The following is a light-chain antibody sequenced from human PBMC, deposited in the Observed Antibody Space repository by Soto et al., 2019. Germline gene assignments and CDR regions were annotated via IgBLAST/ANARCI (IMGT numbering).Light chain of an antibody. CDR3: QQYGSSFIT. Sequence: EIVLTQSPGTMSLSPGERATLSCRASQSVSSNLLAWYQQKPGQAPRLLIYGASSRATGIPDRFSGSGSGTDFTLTISRLEPEDFAVFYCQQYGSSFITFGQGTRLEIK. V-gene: IGKV3-20*01. CDR1: QSVSSNL. CDR2: GAS. J-gene: IGKJ5*01.